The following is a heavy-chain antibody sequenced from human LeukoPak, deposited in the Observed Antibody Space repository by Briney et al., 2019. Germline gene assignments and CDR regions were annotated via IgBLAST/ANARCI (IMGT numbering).Heavy chain of an antibody. D-gene: IGHD3-10*01. CDR2: ISSSSGYI. CDR3: ARAGRGYYGSGSYYTS. V-gene: IGHV3-21*01. Sequence: PGGSLRLSCAASGFTFSSYSMNWVRQAPGKGLEWVSSISSSSGYIYYADSVKGRFTISRDNAKNTLYLQMNSLRAEDTAVYYCARAGRGYYGSGSYYTSWGQGTLVTVSS. CDR1: GFTFSSYS. J-gene: IGHJ5*02.